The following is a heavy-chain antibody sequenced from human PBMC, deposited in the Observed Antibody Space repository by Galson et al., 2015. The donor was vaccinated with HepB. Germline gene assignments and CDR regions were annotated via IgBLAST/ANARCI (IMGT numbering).Heavy chain of an antibody. D-gene: IGHD3-3*02. Sequence: SLRLSCAASGFTFSDHYMDWVRQAPGKGLEWVGRTRNKANSYTTEYAASVKGRFTISRDDSKNSLYLQMNSLKTEDTAVYYCARGSPFLEWSPASYYYYYGMDVWGQGTTVTVSS. CDR1: GFTFSDHY. J-gene: IGHJ6*02. CDR2: TRNKANSYTT. CDR3: ARGSPFLEWSPASYYYYYGMDV. V-gene: IGHV3-72*01.